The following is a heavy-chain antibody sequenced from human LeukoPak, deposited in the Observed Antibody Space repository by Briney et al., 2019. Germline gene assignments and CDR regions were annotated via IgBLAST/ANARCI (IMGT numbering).Heavy chain of an antibody. CDR3: ARVNINNWHSCDY. Sequence: SGTLSLTCAVSGGSISSNNWWGWVRQPPGKGLEWIGEIYHSGSPNYNPSLKSRVTISVDKSRNHYSLNLSSVTAADTAVYYCARVNINNWHSCDYWGQGTLVTVSS. J-gene: IGHJ4*02. D-gene: IGHD1-1*01. V-gene: IGHV4-4*02. CDR1: GGSISSNNW. CDR2: IYHSGSP.